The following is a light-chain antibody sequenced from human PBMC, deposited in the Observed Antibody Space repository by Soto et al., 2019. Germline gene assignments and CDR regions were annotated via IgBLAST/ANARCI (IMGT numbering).Light chain of an antibody. Sequence: IQLPQSPSFLSASVGDRVTITCRASQGISSYLSWYQQKPGKAPKLLIYAASTLQSGVPSRFSGSGSGTEFTLTISSLQPEDFATYYCQQLNSYPPWTFGQGTKVDIK. J-gene: IGKJ1*01. CDR2: AAS. CDR1: QGISSY. V-gene: IGKV1-9*01. CDR3: QQLNSYPPWT.